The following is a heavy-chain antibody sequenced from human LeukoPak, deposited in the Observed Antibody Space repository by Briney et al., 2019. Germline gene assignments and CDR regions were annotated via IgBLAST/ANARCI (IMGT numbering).Heavy chain of an antibody. CDR2: IYSGGST. CDR3: AALRDFDY. J-gene: IGHJ4*02. D-gene: IGHD3-16*01. V-gene: IGHV3-66*01. CDR1: GFTVSNNY. Sequence: GGSLRLSCAASGFTVSNNYMTWVRQAPGKGLEWVSVIYSGGSTYYADSVKGRFTISRDNSRNTVYLQMNGLRAEDTAVYYCAALRDFDYWGQGTLVTVSS.